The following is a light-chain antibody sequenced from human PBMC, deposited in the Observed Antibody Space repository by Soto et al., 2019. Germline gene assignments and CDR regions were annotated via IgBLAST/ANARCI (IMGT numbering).Light chain of an antibody. J-gene: IGKJ5*01. CDR3: QQYNNWPPIT. CDR2: KAS. CDR1: QSISSW. V-gene: IGKV1-5*03. Sequence: DIQMTQSPSTLSASVGDRVTITCRASQSISSWLAWYQQKPGKAPKLLIYKASSLESGVPSRFSGSGSGTEFTLTISSLQPEDFATYYCQQYNNWPPITFGQGTRLEIK.